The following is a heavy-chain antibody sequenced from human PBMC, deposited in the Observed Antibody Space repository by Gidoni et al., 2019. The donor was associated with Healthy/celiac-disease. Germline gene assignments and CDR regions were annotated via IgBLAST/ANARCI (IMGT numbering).Heavy chain of an antibody. J-gene: IGHJ5*02. CDR1: GGSISSGSYY. CDR2: IYTSGST. Sequence: QVQLQESGPGLVKPSQTLSLTCTVSGGSISSGSYYWSWIRQPAGKGLEWIGRIYTSGSTNYNPSLKSRVTISVDTSKNQFSLKLSSVTAADTAVYYCAREGQWLGWAEFAQRTQYNWFDPWGQGTLVTVSS. CDR3: AREGQWLGWAEFAQRTQYNWFDP. V-gene: IGHV4-61*02. D-gene: IGHD6-19*01.